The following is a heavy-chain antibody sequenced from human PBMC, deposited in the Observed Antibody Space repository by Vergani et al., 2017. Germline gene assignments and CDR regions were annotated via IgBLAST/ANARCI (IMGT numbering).Heavy chain of an antibody. D-gene: IGHD3-16*02. J-gene: IGHJ3*02. V-gene: IGHV4-61*02. CDR2: IYTSGST. CDR3: ARGASDYVWGTYRPRAFDI. Sequence: QVQLQESGPGLVKPSQTLSLTCTVSGGSISSGSYYWSWIRQPAGKGLEWIGRIYTSGSTNYNPSLKSRVTISVDTSKNQLSLKLSSVTAADTAVYYCARGASDYVWGTYRPRAFDIWGQGTMVTVSS. CDR1: GGSISSGSYY.